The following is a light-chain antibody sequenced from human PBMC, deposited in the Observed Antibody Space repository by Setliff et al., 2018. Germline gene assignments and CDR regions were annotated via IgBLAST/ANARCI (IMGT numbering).Light chain of an antibody. Sequence: QSALTQPASVSGSPGQSITISRSGTSSDVGSYDLVSWYQQHPGKAPKLIIYGVSDRPSGVSNRFSGSKSGNTASLTISGLQTEDEADYYCNAYTSGTTYVFGTGTKVTVL. V-gene: IGLV2-14*03. CDR1: SSDVGSYDL. CDR3: NAYTSGTTYV. CDR2: GVS. J-gene: IGLJ1*01.